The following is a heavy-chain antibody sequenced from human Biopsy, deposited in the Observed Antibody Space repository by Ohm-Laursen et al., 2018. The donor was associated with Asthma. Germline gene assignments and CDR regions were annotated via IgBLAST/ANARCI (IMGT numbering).Heavy chain of an antibody. CDR3: ARKAGSCISRTCYSLDF. CDR1: GGTFNTYV. Sequence: ASVKASCKSLGGTFNTYVIGWVRQAPGQGLEWMGGIDSVFGTTTYPQKFQDRVTITADDSTSTVYMELSSLRSEDTAVYYCARKAGSCISRTCYSLDFWGQGTLVTVSS. J-gene: IGHJ4*02. V-gene: IGHV1-69*13. D-gene: IGHD2-2*01. CDR2: IDSVFGTT.